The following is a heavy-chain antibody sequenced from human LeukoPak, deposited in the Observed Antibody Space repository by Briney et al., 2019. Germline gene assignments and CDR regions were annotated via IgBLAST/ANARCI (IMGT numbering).Heavy chain of an antibody. CDR3: ARGYCSGGSCYNLDY. V-gene: IGHV3-48*01. J-gene: IGHJ4*02. Sequence: GGSLRLSCAASGFSFSSYTMNWVRQAPGKGVEWTSYISSGSSTIYYADSVKGRFTISRDNAKNSLYLQMNSLRAEDTAVYYCARGYCSGGSCYNLDYWGQGTLVTVSS. CDR1: GFSFSSYT. D-gene: IGHD2-15*01. CDR2: ISSGSSTI.